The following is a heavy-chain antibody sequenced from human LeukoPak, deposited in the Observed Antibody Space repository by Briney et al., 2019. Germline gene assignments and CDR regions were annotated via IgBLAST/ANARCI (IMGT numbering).Heavy chain of an antibody. CDR3: ARDTEPAALYYYYGMDV. V-gene: IGHV4-4*02. Sequence: PSETLSLTCAVSGGSISSSNWWSWVRQPPGKGLEWIGEIYHSGSTNYNPSLKNRVTISVDKSKNQFSLKLSSVTAADTAVYYCARDTEPAALYYYYGMDVWGKGTTVTVSS. CDR2: IYHSGST. J-gene: IGHJ6*04. D-gene: IGHD2-2*01. CDR1: GGSISSSNW.